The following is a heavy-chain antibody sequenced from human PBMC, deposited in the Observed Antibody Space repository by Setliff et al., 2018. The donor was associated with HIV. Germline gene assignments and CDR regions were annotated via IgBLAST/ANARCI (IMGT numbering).Heavy chain of an antibody. CDR2: MNPNNGNT. Sequence: ASVKVSCKASGYTFTSYDINWVRQATGQGLEWMGWMNPNNGNTGYAEKFQGRVTMTRNTSISTVYMELNSLTSEDTAVYYCARGGYSSSWWNYGMDVWGQGTTVTV. CDR1: GYTFTSYD. J-gene: IGHJ6*02. CDR3: ARGGYSSSWWNYGMDV. V-gene: IGHV1-8*02. D-gene: IGHD6-13*01.